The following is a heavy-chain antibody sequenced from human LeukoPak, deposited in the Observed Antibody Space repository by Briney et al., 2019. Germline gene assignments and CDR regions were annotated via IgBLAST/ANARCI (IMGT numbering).Heavy chain of an antibody. D-gene: IGHD2-8*01. CDR3: ARGPYCTNGVCCFWSPDFDY. V-gene: IGHV1-18*01. CDR2: ISAYNGNT. Sequence: ASVKVSCKASRYTFTSYVISWVRQAPGQGLEWMGWISAYNGNTNYAQKLQGRVTMTTDTSTSTAYMELRSLRSDDTAVYYCARGPYCTNGVCCFWSPDFDYWGQGTLVTVSS. J-gene: IGHJ4*02. CDR1: RYTFTSYV.